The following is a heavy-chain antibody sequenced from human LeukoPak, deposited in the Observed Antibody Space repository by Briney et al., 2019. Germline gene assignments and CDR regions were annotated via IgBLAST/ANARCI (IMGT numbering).Heavy chain of an antibody. J-gene: IGHJ4*02. Sequence: GGSLRLSCAASGFTFSDYSMNWVRQGPGEGLEWVSYIDGSGDTIYYAESVRGRFTISRDNAKNSLELQMTSLRDEDTAVYYCSRRFDCWGQGTLVTVSS. CDR2: IDGSGDTI. CDR1: GFTFSDYS. CDR3: SRRFDC. V-gene: IGHV3-48*02.